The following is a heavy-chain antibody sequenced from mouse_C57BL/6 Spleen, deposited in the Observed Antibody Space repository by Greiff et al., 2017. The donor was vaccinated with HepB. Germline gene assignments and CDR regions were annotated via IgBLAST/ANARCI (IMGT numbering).Heavy chain of an antibody. Sequence: VQLQQSGPVLVKPGASVKMSCKASGYTFTDYYMNWVKQSHGKSLEWIGVINPYNGGTSYNQKFKGKATLTVDKSSSTAYMELNSLTSEDSAVYYCAREGYDYEYYFDYWGQGTTLTVSS. J-gene: IGHJ2*01. CDR2: INPYNGGT. CDR3: AREGYDYEYYFDY. V-gene: IGHV1-19*01. D-gene: IGHD2-4*01. CDR1: GYTFTDYY.